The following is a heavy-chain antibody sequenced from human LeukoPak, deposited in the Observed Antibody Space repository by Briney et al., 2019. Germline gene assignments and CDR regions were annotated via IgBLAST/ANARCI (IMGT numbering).Heavy chain of an antibody. Sequence: PGGSLRLSCAASGFTVSSNYMSWVRQAPGKGLEWVSVIYSGGSTYYADSVKGRFTISRDNSTNTLYLQMNSLGAEDTAVYYCGRVILGKWGFGLDVWGQGTMVTV. CDR2: IYSGGST. J-gene: IGHJ6*02. V-gene: IGHV3-53*01. D-gene: IGHD7-27*01. CDR1: GFTVSSNY. CDR3: GRVILGKWGFGLDV.